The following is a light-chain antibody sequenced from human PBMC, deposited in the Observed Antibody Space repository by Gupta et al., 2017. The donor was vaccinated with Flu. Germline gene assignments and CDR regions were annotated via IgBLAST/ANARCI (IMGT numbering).Light chain of an antibody. V-gene: IGKV3-15*01. CDR1: QSVSSN. CDR2: GAF. Sequence: RATLSCRASQSVSSNLAWYQQKPGQAPRLLIHGAFTRATGIPARFSGSGSGTEFTLTISSLHAEDFAVYYCQQYNNWPPSITFGQGTRLEIK. CDR3: QQYNNWPPSIT. J-gene: IGKJ5*01.